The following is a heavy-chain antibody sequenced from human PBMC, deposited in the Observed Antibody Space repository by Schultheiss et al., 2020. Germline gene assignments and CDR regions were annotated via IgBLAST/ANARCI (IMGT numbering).Heavy chain of an antibody. Sequence: GESLKISCAASGLTFSSYAMSWVRQAPGKGLEWVSAISGSGGSTYYADSVKGRFTISRDNSKNTLYLQMSSLRFEDTAIYYCATGTWLASWGQGTLVTVSS. J-gene: IGHJ5*02. CDR3: ATGTWLAS. CDR1: GLTFSSYA. V-gene: IGHV3-23*01. D-gene: IGHD5-12*01. CDR2: ISGSGGST.